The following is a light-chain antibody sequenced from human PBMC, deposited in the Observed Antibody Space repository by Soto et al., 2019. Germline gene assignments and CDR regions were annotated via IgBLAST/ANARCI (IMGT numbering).Light chain of an antibody. CDR2: EVS. Sequence: QSALTQPASVSGSPGQSITISCTGTSSDVGGYNYVSWYQQHPGKAPKLMIYEVSNRPSGVSNRFSGSKSGNTASLTISGLHVEDEGDYYCSSYTSTNTGYVFGPGTKVTVL. J-gene: IGLJ1*01. V-gene: IGLV2-14*01. CDR1: SSDVGGYNY. CDR3: SSYTSTNTGYV.